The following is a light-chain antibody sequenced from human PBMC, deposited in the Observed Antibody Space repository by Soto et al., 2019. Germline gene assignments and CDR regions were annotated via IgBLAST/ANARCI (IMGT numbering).Light chain of an antibody. J-gene: IGLJ2*01. CDR2: NDD. CDR1: SGSIADNS. V-gene: IGLV6-57*04. CDR3: QSYNSISFVV. Sequence: NFMLTQPRSVSGSPGKTVTISCTRTSGSIADNSVQWHQQRPGSAPTTVIYNDDQRPSGVPDRFSGSIDSSSNSASLTISGLKAEDEADYFCQSYNSISFVVLGGGTKLTVL.